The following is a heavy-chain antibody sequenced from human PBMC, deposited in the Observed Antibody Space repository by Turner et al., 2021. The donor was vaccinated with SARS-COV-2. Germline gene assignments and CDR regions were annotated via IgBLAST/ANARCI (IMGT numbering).Heavy chain of an antibody. CDR1: GFTVSSNS. D-gene: IGHD6-13*01. Sequence: EVQLVGSGGGVVQPGGSLRPPCAASGFTVSSNSMSWVRQAPGKGLEWVSVIYSGGSTYYADSVKGRFTISRDNSKNTLYLQMNSLRVEDTAVYSCAREAAAGNFHGWFDPWGQGTLVTVSS. CDR2: IYSGGST. V-gene: IGHV3-66*01. J-gene: IGHJ5*02. CDR3: AREAAAGNFHGWFDP.